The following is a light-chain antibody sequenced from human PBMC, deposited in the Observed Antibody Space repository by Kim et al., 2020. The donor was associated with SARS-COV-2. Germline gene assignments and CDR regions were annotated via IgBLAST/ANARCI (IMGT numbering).Light chain of an antibody. CDR1: QDISRN. Sequence: SPGERATLSYRASQDISRNLAWYHQRPGQAPRLLIDGASTRATGIAARFSGSGSGTDFTLTINSLQSEDFGVYYCQQYDHWLPLTFGGGTKVDIK. V-gene: IGKV3-15*01. CDR3: QQYDHWLPLT. CDR2: GAS. J-gene: IGKJ4*01.